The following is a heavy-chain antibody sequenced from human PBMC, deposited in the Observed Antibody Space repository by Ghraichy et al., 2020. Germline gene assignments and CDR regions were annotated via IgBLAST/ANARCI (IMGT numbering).Heavy chain of an antibody. Sequence: GGSLRLSCINSGFTFSHYAMSWVRLAPGKGPEWVSGISDSGDSTYYADSVKGRFTISRDNSKNTVFLQMYGLRAEDTAAYYCVKGTRTYCSGGICYHFDHWGQGSLVTVSS. CDR3: VKGTRTYCSGGICYHFDH. CDR2: ISDSGDST. CDR1: GFTFSHYA. V-gene: IGHV3-23*01. J-gene: IGHJ4*02. D-gene: IGHD2-15*01.